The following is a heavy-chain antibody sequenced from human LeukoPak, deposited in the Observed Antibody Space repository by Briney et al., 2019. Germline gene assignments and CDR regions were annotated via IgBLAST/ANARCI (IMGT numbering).Heavy chain of an antibody. CDR1: GGSFSGYY. CDR2: INHSGST. CDR3: ARGRAYYDFWSGPAGGMDV. Sequence: HSETLSLTCAVYGGSFSGYYWSWIRQPPGKGLEWIGEINHSGSTNYNPSLKSRVTISVDTSKNQFSLKLSSVTAADTAVYYCARGRAYYDFWSGPAGGMDVWGQGTTATVSS. J-gene: IGHJ6*02. D-gene: IGHD3-3*01. V-gene: IGHV4-34*01.